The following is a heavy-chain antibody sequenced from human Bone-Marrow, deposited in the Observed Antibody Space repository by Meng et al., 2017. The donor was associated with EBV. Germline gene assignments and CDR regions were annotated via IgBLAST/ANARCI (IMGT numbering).Heavy chain of an antibody. D-gene: IGHD6-19*01. Sequence: EPGHALLNPSETLSHTATVAGGSFSSGSYYWSWIRQPPGKGLEWIGYIYYSGSTNYNPSLKSRVTISVDTSKNQFSLKLSSVTAADTAVYYCARATSGWVEIYYWGQGTLVTVSS. CDR2: IYYSGST. V-gene: IGHV4-61*01. J-gene: IGHJ4*02. CDR3: ARATSGWVEIYY. CDR1: GGSFSSGSYY.